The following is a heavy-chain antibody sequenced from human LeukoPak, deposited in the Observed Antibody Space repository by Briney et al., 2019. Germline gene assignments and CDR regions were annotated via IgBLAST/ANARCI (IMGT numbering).Heavy chain of an antibody. CDR3: ASLYSGNSWAAFDI. V-gene: IGHV3-53*01. D-gene: IGHD1-26*01. CDR1: GFTVSSNY. J-gene: IGHJ3*02. CDR2: IYSGDST. Sequence: PGGSLRLSCAASGFTVSSNYMSWVRQAPGKGLEWVSVIYSGDSTYYADSVKGRFTISRDNSKNTLYLQMNSLRVEDTAVYYCASLYSGNSWAAFDIWGQGTMVTVSS.